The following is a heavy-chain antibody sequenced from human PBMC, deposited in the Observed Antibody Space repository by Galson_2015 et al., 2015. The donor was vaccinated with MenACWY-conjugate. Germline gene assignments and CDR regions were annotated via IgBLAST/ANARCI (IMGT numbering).Heavy chain of an antibody. D-gene: IGHD5-12*01. CDR2: ISESGFST. CDR3: AKGKGNSGYDYFDY. CDR1: GFTFSFYA. Sequence: SLRLSCAASGFTFSFYAMNWVRQAPGKGLEWVSAISESGFSTYYTDSVKGRFTISRDNSKNTLYLSMNNLRAEDTALYYCAKGKGNSGYDYFDYWGQGTLVTVSS. V-gene: IGHV3-23*01. J-gene: IGHJ4*02.